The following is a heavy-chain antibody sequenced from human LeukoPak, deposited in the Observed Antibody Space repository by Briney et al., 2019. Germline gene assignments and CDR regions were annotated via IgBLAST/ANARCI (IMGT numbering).Heavy chain of an antibody. Sequence: ASVKVSCKASGYTFTSYYMHWVRQAPGQGLEWMGIINPSGGSTSYAQKFQGRVTMTSDTSTSTVYMELSSLRSEDTAVYYCARDRGGCSSTSCYPSYYYGMDVWGQGTTVTVSS. CDR1: GYTFTSYY. D-gene: IGHD2-2*01. V-gene: IGHV1-46*01. CDR2: INPSGGST. CDR3: ARDRGGCSSTSCYPSYYYGMDV. J-gene: IGHJ6*02.